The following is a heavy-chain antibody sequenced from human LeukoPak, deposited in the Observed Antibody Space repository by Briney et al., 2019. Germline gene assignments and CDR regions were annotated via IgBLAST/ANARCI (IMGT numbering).Heavy chain of an antibody. V-gene: IGHV4-31*03. J-gene: IGHJ6*03. CDR1: GGSISSGGYY. CDR3: ARGSPYYYDSSAHYMDV. Sequence: SQTLSLTCTVSGGSISSGGYYWSWIRQHPGKGLEWIGYIYYSGSTYYNPSLKSRVTISVDTSENQFSLKLSSVTAADTAVYYCARGSPYYYDSSAHYMDVWGKGTTVTVSS. D-gene: IGHD3-22*01. CDR2: IYYSGST.